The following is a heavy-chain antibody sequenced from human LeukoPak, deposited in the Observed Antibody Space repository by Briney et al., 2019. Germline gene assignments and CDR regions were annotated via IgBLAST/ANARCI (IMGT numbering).Heavy chain of an antibody. CDR2: INPNSGGT. D-gene: IGHD6-13*01. J-gene: IGHJ4*02. CDR1: GYTFTGYY. V-gene: IGHV1-2*02. Sequence: ASVKVSCKASGYTFTGYYMHWVRQAPGQGLEWMGWINPNSGGTYYAQKFQGRVTMTSDTSISTAYMELSRLRSDNTAVYYCARDPNRWIAAAGYFDYWGQGTLVTVSS. CDR3: ARDPNRWIAAAGYFDY.